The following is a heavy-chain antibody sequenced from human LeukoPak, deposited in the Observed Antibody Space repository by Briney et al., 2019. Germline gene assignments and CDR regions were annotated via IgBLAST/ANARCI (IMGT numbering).Heavy chain of an antibody. CDR3: ARENRVVGANKGDGFDI. D-gene: IGHD1-26*01. J-gene: IGHJ3*02. V-gene: IGHV1-46*01. CDR2: INPSGGST. Sequence: GASVKVSCKASGYTFTSYYMHWVRQAPGQGLEWMGIINPSGGSTSYAQKFQGRVTMTRDTSTSTVYMELSSLRSEDTAVYYCARENRVVGANKGDGFDIWGQGTMVTVSS. CDR1: GYTFTSYY.